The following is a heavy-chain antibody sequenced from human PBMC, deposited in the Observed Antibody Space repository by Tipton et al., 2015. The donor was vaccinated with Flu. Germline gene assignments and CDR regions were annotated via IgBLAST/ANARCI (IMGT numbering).Heavy chain of an antibody. Sequence: PGLVKPSETLSLTCTVSGGSISSSSYYWGWIRQPPGKGLEWIGSIYYSGSTYYNPSLKSRVTISVDTSKNQFSLKLSSVTAADTAVYYCAGDGGQWLVRGAFDIWGQGTMVTVSS. CDR2: IYYSGST. J-gene: IGHJ3*02. CDR1: GGSISSSSYY. V-gene: IGHV4-39*07. D-gene: IGHD6-19*01. CDR3: AGDGGQWLVRGAFDI.